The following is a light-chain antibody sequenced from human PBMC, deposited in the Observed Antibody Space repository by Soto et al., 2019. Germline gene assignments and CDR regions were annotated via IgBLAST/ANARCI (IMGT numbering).Light chain of an antibody. CDR3: SSTAGNNNLV. CDR2: EVS. Sequence: QSVLTQSPSASGSPGQSVTISCTGTSSDVGGHNYVSWYRHHPGKAPKLIIYEVSKRPSGVPDRFSGSKSGNTASLTVSGLQAEDEAVYYCSSTAGNNNLVFGGGTKLTVL. J-gene: IGLJ3*02. CDR1: SSDVGGHNY. V-gene: IGLV2-8*01.